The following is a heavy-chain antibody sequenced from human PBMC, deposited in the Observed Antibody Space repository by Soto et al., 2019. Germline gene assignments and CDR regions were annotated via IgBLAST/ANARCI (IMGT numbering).Heavy chain of an antibody. Sequence: PSETLSLTCAVSSGSISSSNWWSWVRQPPGKGLEWIGEIYHSGSTNYNPSLKSRVTISVDKSKNQFSLKLSSVTAADTAVYYCARGFGVRSRYRTFDYWGQGTLVTVSS. CDR1: SGSISSSNW. CDR2: IYHSGST. J-gene: IGHJ4*02. CDR3: ARGFGVRSRYRTFDY. D-gene: IGHD1-20*01. V-gene: IGHV4-4*02.